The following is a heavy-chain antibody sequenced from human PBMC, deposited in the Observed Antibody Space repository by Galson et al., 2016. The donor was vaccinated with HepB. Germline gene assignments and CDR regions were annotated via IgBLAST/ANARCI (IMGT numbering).Heavy chain of an antibody. Sequence: PALVKPTQTLTLTCTFSGFSLSSSGMCVSWIRQPPGKALEWLALIDWDDNKYYSTSLKTRHTISKDTSKNQVVLTMTNMDPVDTATYYCARMPSSIAMVRGGVHYYFGMDVWGQGTTVTVSS. J-gene: IGHJ6*02. CDR3: ARMPSSIAMVRGGVHYYFGMDV. D-gene: IGHD3-10*01. CDR2: IDWDDNK. CDR1: GFSLSSSGMC. V-gene: IGHV2-70*01.